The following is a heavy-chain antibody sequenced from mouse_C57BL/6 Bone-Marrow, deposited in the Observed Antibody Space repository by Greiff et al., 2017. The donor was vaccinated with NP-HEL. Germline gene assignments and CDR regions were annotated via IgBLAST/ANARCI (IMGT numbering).Heavy chain of an antibody. J-gene: IGHJ3*01. Sequence: VQLQQSGAELVKPGASVKLSCKASGYTFTSYWMHWVKQRPGQGLEWIGMIHPNSGSTNYNEKFKSKATLTVDKSSSTAYMQLSSLTSEDSAVYYCARSRQLRPFAYWGQGTLVTVSA. CDR2: IHPNSGST. CDR3: ARSRQLRPFAY. CDR1: GYTFTSYW. V-gene: IGHV1-64*01. D-gene: IGHD3-2*02.